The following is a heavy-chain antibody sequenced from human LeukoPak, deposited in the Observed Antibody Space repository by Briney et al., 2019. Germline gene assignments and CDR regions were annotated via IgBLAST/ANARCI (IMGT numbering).Heavy chain of an antibody. Sequence: PSETLSLTCTVPGGPIRSYYWSWIRQPPGKGLEWIGYNYYSGSTNNNPSLKSRVTISVDTSLNQFSLKLSSVTAADTAVYYCARDGPYCSSTSCQYYFDYWGQGTLVTVSS. V-gene: IGHV4-59*01. D-gene: IGHD2-2*01. CDR3: ARDGPYCSSTSCQYYFDY. CDR2: NYYSGST. J-gene: IGHJ4*02. CDR1: GGPIRSYY.